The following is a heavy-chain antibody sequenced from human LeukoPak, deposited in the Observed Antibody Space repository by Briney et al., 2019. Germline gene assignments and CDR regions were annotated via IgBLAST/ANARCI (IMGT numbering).Heavy chain of an antibody. D-gene: IGHD5-18*01. J-gene: IGHJ6*03. CDR2: IYYSGST. Sequence: TASETLSLTCTVSGGSISSSSYYWGWIRQPPGKGLEWIGSIYYSGSTYYNPSLKSRVTISVDTSKNQFSLKLSSVTAAGTAVYYCARVRAGPGYSYGYNYYYYYMDVWGKGTTVTVSS. V-gene: IGHV4-39*07. CDR1: GGSISSSSYY. CDR3: ARVRAGPGYSYGYNYYYYYMDV.